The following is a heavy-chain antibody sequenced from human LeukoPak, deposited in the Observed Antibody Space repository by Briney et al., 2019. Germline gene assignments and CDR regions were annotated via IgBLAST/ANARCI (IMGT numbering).Heavy chain of an antibody. V-gene: IGHV1-3*01. CDR1: GYTFTSYA. Sequence: GASVKVSCKASGYTFTSYAMHWVRQAPGQRLEWMGWINAGNGNTKYSQKFQGRDTITRDTSASTAYMELSSLRSEDTAVYYCARAYRYCSSTSCYSFDYWGQGTLVTVSS. CDR3: ARAYRYCSSTSCYSFDY. D-gene: IGHD2-2*01. CDR2: INAGNGNT. J-gene: IGHJ4*02.